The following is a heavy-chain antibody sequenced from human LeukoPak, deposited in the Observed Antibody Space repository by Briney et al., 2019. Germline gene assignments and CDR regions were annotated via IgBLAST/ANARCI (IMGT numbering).Heavy chain of an antibody. D-gene: IGHD4-17*01. Sequence: GGSLRLSCAASGFAVSSNYMSWVRQAPGKGLEWVSVTYSGGSTYYADSVKGRFTISRDNAKNSLYLQMNSLRAEDTALYYCARDYDYGDYPGYWGQGTLVTVSS. CDR2: TYSGGST. V-gene: IGHV3-53*01. CDR1: GFAVSSNY. CDR3: ARDYDYGDYPGY. J-gene: IGHJ4*02.